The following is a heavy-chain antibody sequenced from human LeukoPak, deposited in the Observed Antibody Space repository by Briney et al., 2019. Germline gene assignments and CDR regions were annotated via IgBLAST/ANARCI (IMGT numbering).Heavy chain of an antibody. CDR1: GFTFSSYA. J-gene: IGHJ4*02. CDR3: ARGMGYTSRFDY. D-gene: IGHD6-13*01. V-gene: IGHV3-66*01. Sequence: GGSLRLSCAGSGFTFSSYAMGWVRQAPGKGLEWVSVIDSDDSTHYADSVKGRFTISRDNSKNTVYLQMNSLRAEDTAVYYCARGMGYTSRFDYWGQGTLVTVSS. CDR2: IDSDDST.